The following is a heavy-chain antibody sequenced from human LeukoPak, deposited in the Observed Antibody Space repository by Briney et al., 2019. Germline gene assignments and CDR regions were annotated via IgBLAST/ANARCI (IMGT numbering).Heavy chain of an antibody. CDR2: MSPNSGNT. V-gene: IGHV1-8*01. CDR3: ARGPPNWGYDY. D-gene: IGHD7-27*01. CDR1: GYTFTSYD. J-gene: IGHJ4*02. Sequence: GASVNVSCKASGYTFTSYDINWVRQAPGQGPEWMGWMSPNSGNTGYAQKFQGRVTMTRSTSMSTAYMELSSLRSEDTAVYYCARGPPNWGYDYWGQGTLVTVSS.